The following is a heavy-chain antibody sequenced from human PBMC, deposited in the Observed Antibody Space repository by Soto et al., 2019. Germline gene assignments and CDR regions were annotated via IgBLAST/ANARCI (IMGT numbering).Heavy chain of an antibody. CDR2: ISSTTNYI. Sequence: GGSLRLSCAASGFTFSRYSMNWVRQAPGKGLEWVSSISSTTNYIYYADSMKGRFTVSRDNAKNSVYLDMNSLSAEDTAVYYCERESEDLTSNFDYWGQGTLVTVSS. J-gene: IGHJ4*02. V-gene: IGHV3-21*01. CDR1: GFTFSRYS. CDR3: ERESEDLTSNFDY.